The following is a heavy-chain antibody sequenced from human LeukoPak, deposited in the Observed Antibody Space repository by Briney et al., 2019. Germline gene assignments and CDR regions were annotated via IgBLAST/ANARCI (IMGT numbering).Heavy chain of an antibody. V-gene: IGHV4-39*01. CDR3: ARGFGGTYYYDSSGYYAFDY. CDR2: IYYSGST. J-gene: IGHJ4*02. CDR1: GGSNSSSSYY. D-gene: IGHD3-22*01. Sequence: SETLSLTCTVSGGSNSSSSYYWGWIRQPPGKGLEWIGSIYYSGSTYYNPSLKSRDTISVDTSKNQFSLKLSSVTAADTAVYYCARGFGGTYYYDSSGYYAFDYWGQGTLVTVSS.